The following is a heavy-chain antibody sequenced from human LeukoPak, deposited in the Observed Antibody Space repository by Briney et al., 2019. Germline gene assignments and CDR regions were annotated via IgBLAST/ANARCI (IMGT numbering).Heavy chain of an antibody. J-gene: IGHJ4*02. CDR2: ISGSGGRI. V-gene: IGHV3-23*01. Sequence: GGSLRLSCTTSGFTFSSYGMSWVRQAPGKGLEWVSAISGSGGRIYFADSLKGRFTISRDNSKNTLYLQMNSLRAEDTAVYYCARGLWAVRGVDYWGQGILVTVSS. CDR3: ARGLWAVRGVDY. CDR1: GFTFSSYG. D-gene: IGHD3-10*01.